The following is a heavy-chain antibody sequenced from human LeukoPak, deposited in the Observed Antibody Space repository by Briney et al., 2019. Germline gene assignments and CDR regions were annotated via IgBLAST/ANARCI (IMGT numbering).Heavy chain of an antibody. J-gene: IGHJ5*02. CDR3: ARDITIGTTRFDP. CDR1: GYTSTSYA. D-gene: IGHD1-1*01. CDR2: INAGNGNT. Sequence: ASVKVSCKASGYTSTSYAMHWVRQAPGQRLEWMGWINAGNGNTKYSQKFQGRVTITRDTSANTVYMELSRLRPEDTAVYYCARDITIGTTRFDPWGQGTLVTVSP. V-gene: IGHV1-3*01.